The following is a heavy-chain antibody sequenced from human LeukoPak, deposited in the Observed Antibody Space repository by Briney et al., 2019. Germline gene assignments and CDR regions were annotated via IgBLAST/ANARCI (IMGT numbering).Heavy chain of an antibody. J-gene: IGHJ4*02. CDR3: ARGPPEDGYNEYYFDY. Sequence: SETLSLTCTVSGGSISSYYWSWIRQPPGKGLEWIGYIYYSGSTNYNPSLKSRVTISVDTSKNQFSLKLSSVTAADTAVYYCARGPPEDGYNEYYFDYWGQGTLATVSS. CDR2: IYYSGST. D-gene: IGHD5-24*01. CDR1: GGSISSYY. V-gene: IGHV4-59*01.